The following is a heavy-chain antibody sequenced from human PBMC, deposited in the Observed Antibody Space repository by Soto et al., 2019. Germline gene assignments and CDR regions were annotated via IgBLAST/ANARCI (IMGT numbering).Heavy chain of an antibody. J-gene: IGHJ4*02. D-gene: IGHD1-26*01. Sequence: QVQLQESGPGLVKPSQTLSLTCTVSGGSISSGGYYWSWLRQHPGKGLEWIGYFYYRGSTYYNPSLQSRVTISVDSAKNQFSLKLSSVTAADTAVYYCAGIYSGSPGGTLRYWGQGTLVTVSS. CDR3: AGIYSGSPGGTLRY. CDR2: FYYRGST. V-gene: IGHV4-31*03. CDR1: GGSISSGGYY.